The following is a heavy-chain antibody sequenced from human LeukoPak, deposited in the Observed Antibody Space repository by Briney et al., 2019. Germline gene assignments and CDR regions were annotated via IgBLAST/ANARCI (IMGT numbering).Heavy chain of an antibody. J-gene: IGHJ4*02. CDR1: GFTFDDYA. Sequence: GGSLRLSCAASGFTFDDYAMHWVRQAPGKGLEWVSGISWNSGSIGYADSVKGRFTISRDNAKNSLYLQMNSLRAEDTALYYCARDVANYYESSGYPPLGYWGQGTLVTVSS. CDR3: ARDVANYYESSGYPPLGY. CDR2: ISWNSGSI. V-gene: IGHV3-9*01. D-gene: IGHD3-22*01.